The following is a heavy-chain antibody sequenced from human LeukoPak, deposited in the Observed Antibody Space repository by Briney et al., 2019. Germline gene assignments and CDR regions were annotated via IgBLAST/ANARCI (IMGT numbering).Heavy chain of an antibody. CDR2: FDPEDGET. CDR1: RYTLTELP. V-gene: IGHV1-24*01. CDR3: ATDPRRGVAVAGYYYYYGMDV. Sequence: ASVKVSCKVSRYTLTELPIHWVRQAPGKGLEWMGGFDPEDGETIYAQKFQGRVTMTEDTSTDTAYMELSSLRSEDTAVYYCATDPRRGVAVAGYYYYYGMDVWGQGTTVTVSS. D-gene: IGHD6-19*01. J-gene: IGHJ6*02.